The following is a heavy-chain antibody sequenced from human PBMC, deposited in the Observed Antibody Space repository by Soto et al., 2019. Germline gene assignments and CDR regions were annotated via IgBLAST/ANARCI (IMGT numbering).Heavy chain of an antibody. Sequence: QVQLVESGGGVVQPGRSLRLSCAASGFTFSSYGMHWVRQAPGKGLEWVAVIWYDGSNKYYADSVKGRFTISRDNSKNTLYLQMNSLRAEDTAVYYCAREDYDSSGYFRYYGMDVWGQGTTVTVSS. D-gene: IGHD3-22*01. V-gene: IGHV3-33*01. CDR1: GFTFSSYG. CDR2: IWYDGSNK. J-gene: IGHJ6*02. CDR3: AREDYDSSGYFRYYGMDV.